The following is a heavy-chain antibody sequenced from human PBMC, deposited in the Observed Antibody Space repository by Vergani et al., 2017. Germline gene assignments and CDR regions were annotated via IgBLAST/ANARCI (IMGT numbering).Heavy chain of an antibody. J-gene: IGHJ4*02. CDR1: GYTFTSYY. V-gene: IGHV1-46*01. Sequence: QVQLVQSGAEVKKPGASVKVSCKASGYTFTSYYMHWVRQAPGQGLEWMGIINPRGGSTRYAQKFQGRVTMTRDTSISTAYMELSRLRSDDTAVYYCARYYGIGRVDTAMVRTHAKYYFDYWGQGTLVTVSS. CDR2: INPRGGST. D-gene: IGHD5-18*01. CDR3: ARYYGIGRVDTAMVRTHAKYYFDY.